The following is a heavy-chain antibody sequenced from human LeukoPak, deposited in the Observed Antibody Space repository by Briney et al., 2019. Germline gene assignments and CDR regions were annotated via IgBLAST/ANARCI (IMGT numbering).Heavy chain of an antibody. Sequence: GESLKISCKGSGYSFTSYWIGWVRQMPGKGLEWMRIIYPGDSDTRYSPSFQGQVTISADKSISTAYLQWSSLKASDTAMYYCARPPDSTVTTFGGGEFDIWGQGTMVTVSS. J-gene: IGHJ3*02. D-gene: IGHD4-17*01. CDR1: GYSFTSYW. CDR3: ARPPDSTVTTFGGGEFDI. CDR2: IYPGDSDT. V-gene: IGHV5-51*01.